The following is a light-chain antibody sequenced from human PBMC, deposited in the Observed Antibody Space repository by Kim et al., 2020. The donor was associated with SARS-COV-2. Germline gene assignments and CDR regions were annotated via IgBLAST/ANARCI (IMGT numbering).Light chain of an antibody. J-gene: IGLJ3*02. V-gene: IGLV3-1*01. Sequence: SYELTQPPSVSVSPGQTASITCSGDTLGDKLASWYQQKPGQSPVLVMYQNSKRYSGIPGRFSGSNSGNTATLTISGTQAMDEADYFCQAWDSFTAVFGGGTQLTVL. CDR3: QAWDSFTAV. CDR1: TLGDKL. CDR2: QNS.